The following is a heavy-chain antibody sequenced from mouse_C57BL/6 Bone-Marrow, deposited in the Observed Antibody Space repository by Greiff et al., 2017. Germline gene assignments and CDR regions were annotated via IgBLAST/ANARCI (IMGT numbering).Heavy chain of an antibody. CDR1: GFTFSDFY. Sequence: EVKLMESGGGLVQSGRSLRLSCATSGFTFSDFYMEWVRQAPGKGLEWIAASRNKANDYTTEYSASVKGRFIVSRDTSQSILYLQMNALRAEDTAIYYCARDEVYSAMDYWGQGTSVTVSS. D-gene: IGHD2-1*01. V-gene: IGHV7-1*01. CDR2: SRNKANDYTT. J-gene: IGHJ4*01. CDR3: ARDEVYSAMDY.